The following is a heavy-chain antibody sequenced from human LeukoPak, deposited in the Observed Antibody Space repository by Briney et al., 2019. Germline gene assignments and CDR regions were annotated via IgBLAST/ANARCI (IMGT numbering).Heavy chain of an antibody. J-gene: IGHJ4*02. CDR2: ISGSGGST. CDR3: AKDRGYMDSRLGFDY. Sequence: GGSLRLSCAASGFTFSSYAMSWVRQVPGKGLEWVSAISGSGGSTYYADSVKGRFTISRDNSKNTLYLQMNSLRAEDTAVYYCAKDRGYMDSRLGFDYWGQGTLVTVSS. D-gene: IGHD3-10*01. CDR1: GFTFSSYA. V-gene: IGHV3-23*01.